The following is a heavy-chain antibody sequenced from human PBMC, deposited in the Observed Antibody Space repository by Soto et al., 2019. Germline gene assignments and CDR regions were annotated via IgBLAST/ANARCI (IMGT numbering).Heavy chain of an antibody. D-gene: IGHD3-10*01. CDR2: IIPIFGTA. J-gene: IGHJ6*02. Sequence: SVKVSCKASGGTFSSYAISWVRQAPGQGLEWMGGIIPIFGTANYAQKFQGRVTITADESTSTAYMELSSLRSEDAAVYYCARAVGGLLWFGELLQQPQNDYYYYGMDVWGQGTTVTVSS. CDR3: ARAVGGLLWFGELLQQPQNDYYYYGMDV. CDR1: GGTFSSYA. V-gene: IGHV1-69*13.